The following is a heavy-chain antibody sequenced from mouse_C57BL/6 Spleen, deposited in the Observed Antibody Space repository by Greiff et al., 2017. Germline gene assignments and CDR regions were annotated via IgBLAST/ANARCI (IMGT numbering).Heavy chain of an antibody. Sequence: VQLKQSGPGLVKPSQSLSLTCSVTGYSITSGYYWNWIRQFPGNKLEWMGYISYDGSNNYNPSLKNRISITRDTSKNQFFLKLNSVTTEDTATYYCARGYYYGSVDYWGQGTTLTVSS. V-gene: IGHV3-6*01. D-gene: IGHD1-1*01. CDR2: ISYDGSN. CDR3: ARGYYYGSVDY. CDR1: GYSITSGYY. J-gene: IGHJ2*01.